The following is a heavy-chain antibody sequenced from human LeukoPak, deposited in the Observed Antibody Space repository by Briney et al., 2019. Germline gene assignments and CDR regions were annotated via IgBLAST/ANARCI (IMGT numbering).Heavy chain of an antibody. CDR1: GFTFSDYY. CDR3: ARDRISSSWYGDNWFDP. CDR2: ISSSGSTI. D-gene: IGHD6-13*01. Sequence: GGSLRLSCAASGFTFSDYYMSWIRQAPGKGLEWVSYISSSGSTIYYADSVKGRFTISRDNAKNSLYLQMNSLRAEDTAVYYCARDRISSSWYGDNWFDPWGQGTLVTVSS. V-gene: IGHV3-11*04. J-gene: IGHJ5*02.